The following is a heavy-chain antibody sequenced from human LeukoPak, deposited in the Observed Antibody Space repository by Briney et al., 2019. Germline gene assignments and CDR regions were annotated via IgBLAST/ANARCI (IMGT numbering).Heavy chain of an antibody. D-gene: IGHD3-10*01. CDR3: ARGSGVRYGSGSYRYYYYYYYMDV. CDR1: GYTFTSNY. CDR2: ISPSGGST. V-gene: IGHV1-46*01. J-gene: IGHJ6*03. Sequence: ASVKVSCKAFGYTFTSNYMHWVRQAPGQGPEWMGVISPSGGSTTYAQKFQGRVTMTRNTSISTAYMELSSLRSEDTAVYYCARGSGVRYGSGSYRYYYYYYYMDVWGKGTTVTISS.